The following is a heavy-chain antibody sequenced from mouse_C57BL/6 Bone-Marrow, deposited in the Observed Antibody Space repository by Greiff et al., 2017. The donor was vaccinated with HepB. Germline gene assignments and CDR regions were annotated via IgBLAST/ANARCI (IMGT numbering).Heavy chain of an antibody. CDR2: ISYDGSN. CDR3: ARGGWFPNY. V-gene: IGHV3-6*01. CDR1: GYSITSGYY. D-gene: IGHD2-3*01. Sequence: EVQRVESGPGLVKPSQSLSLTCSVTGYSITSGYYWNWIRQFPGNKLEWMGYISYDGSNNYNPSLKNRISITRDTSKNQFFLKLNSVTTEDTATYYCARGGWFPNYWGQGTTLTVSS. J-gene: IGHJ2*01.